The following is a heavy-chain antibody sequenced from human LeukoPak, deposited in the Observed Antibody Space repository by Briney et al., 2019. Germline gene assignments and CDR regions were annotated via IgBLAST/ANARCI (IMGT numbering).Heavy chain of an antibody. Sequence: GGSLRLSCAASGFTFTTYWMSWVRQAPGKGLEWVAVISYDGSNKYYADSVKGRFTISRDNSKNTLYLQMNSLRAEDTAVYYCARVMPITGTTPDPWGQGTLVTVSS. V-gene: IGHV3-30*03. D-gene: IGHD1-7*01. CDR1: GFTFTTYW. CDR2: ISYDGSNK. J-gene: IGHJ5*02. CDR3: ARVMPITGTTPDP.